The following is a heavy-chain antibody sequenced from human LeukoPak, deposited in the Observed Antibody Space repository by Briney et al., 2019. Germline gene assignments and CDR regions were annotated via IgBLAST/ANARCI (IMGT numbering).Heavy chain of an antibody. CDR3: AKAGDEYYFDY. CDR1: GFTFSSYW. D-gene: IGHD3-10*01. V-gene: IGHV3-74*01. CDR2: INSDGSST. Sequence: GGSLRLSCAASGFTFSSYWMHWVRQAPGKGLVWVSRINSDGSSTSYADSVKGRFTISRDNAKNTLYLQMNSLRAEDTAVYYCAKAGDEYYFDYWGQGTLVTVSS. J-gene: IGHJ4*02.